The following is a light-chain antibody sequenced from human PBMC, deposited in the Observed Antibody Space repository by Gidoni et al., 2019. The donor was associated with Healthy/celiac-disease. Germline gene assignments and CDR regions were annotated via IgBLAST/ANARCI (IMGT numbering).Light chain of an antibody. CDR2: AAS. J-gene: IGKJ1*01. V-gene: IGKV1-8*01. CDR3: KQDNSYPRT. Sequence: AIRLTQSPSSFSASTGDRGTIPCRASQGISSYLAWYQQKPGKAPKLLIYAASTLQSGVPSRFSGSGSGTDFTLNISGLQAEDFATYYCKQDNSYPRTFGQGTKVEIK. CDR1: QGISSY.